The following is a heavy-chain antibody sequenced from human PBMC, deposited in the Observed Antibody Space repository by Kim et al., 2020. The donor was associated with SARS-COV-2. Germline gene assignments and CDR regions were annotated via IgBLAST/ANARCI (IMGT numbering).Heavy chain of an antibody. CDR3: AHDSPGLYGFDV. CDR2: IYGNNEK. D-gene: IGHD2-8*01. J-gene: IGHJ6*02. CDR1: GFSLTPDRLVG. Sequence: SGPTLVNPTQTLTLTCSFSGFSLTPDRLVGVTWVRQPPGKALEWLALIYGNNEKRYNPFLKSRLTIAKGTTENRAVLTLTNVAPVDSGTYYCAHDSPGLYGFDVWGQGPTVTVSS. V-gene: IGHV2-5*01.